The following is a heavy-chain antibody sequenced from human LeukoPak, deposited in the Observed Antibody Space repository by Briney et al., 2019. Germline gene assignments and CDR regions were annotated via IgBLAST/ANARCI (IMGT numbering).Heavy chain of an antibody. V-gene: IGHV1-8*01. J-gene: IGHJ4*02. Sequence: ASVKVSCNASGSTFPIYDINWVRQATGQGLEWMGWVNPNSGNTGYAQKFQGRVTMTRNTSISTAYMELSSLRSDDTAVYYCARDYDSSGYYYVPSSYWGQGTLVTVSS. CDR2: VNPNSGNT. CDR3: ARDYDSSGYYYVPSSY. CDR1: GSTFPIYD. D-gene: IGHD3-22*01.